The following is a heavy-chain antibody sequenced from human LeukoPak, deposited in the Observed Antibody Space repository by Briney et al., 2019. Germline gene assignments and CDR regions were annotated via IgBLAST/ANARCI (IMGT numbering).Heavy chain of an antibody. CDR1: GLTFSDYY. Sequence: PGGSLRLSCAASGLTFSDYYMSWIRQAPGKGLEWVANIKEDGSDRYYIDSVKGRFTISRDNAENSVYLQMNSLRAEDTAVYYCAREGYISALNSWGQGTLVTVSS. J-gene: IGHJ4*02. V-gene: IGHV3-7*01. CDR2: IKEDGSDR. CDR3: AREGYISALNS. D-gene: IGHD6-25*01.